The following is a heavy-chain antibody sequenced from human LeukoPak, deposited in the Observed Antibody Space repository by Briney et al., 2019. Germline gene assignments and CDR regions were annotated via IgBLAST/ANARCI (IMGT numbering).Heavy chain of an antibody. CDR1: GYTFTGYY. CDR3: ARDPIAAAGSYNWFDP. J-gene: IGHJ5*02. CDR2: INPNSGST. D-gene: IGHD6-13*01. Sequence: ASVKVSCKASGYTFTGYYMHWVRQAPGQGLEWMGWINPNSGSTNYAQKFQGRVTMTRDTSISTAYMELSRLRSDDTAVYYCARDPIAAAGSYNWFDPWGQGTLVTVSS. V-gene: IGHV1-2*02.